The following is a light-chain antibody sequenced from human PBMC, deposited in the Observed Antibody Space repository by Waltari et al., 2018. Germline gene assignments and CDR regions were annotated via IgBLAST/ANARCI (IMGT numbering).Light chain of an antibody. CDR3: QQYNDWPPFT. CDR1: QSVGTT. J-gene: IGKJ3*01. CDR2: GAS. V-gene: IGKV3-15*01. Sequence: EIVLTQSPDTLSVSPGERATLSCRASQSVGTTLAWYQQKPGQAPRILIYGASTRAPGIPARFSGSGSGTEFTLTISSLQSEDFAVYYCQQYNDWPPFTFGPGTTVDVK.